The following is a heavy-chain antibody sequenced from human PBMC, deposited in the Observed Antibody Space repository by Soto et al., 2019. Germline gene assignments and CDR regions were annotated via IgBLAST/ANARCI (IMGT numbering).Heavy chain of an antibody. D-gene: IGHD3-10*01. J-gene: IGHJ4*02. V-gene: IGHV1-69*01. Sequence: QVQLVQSGAEVKKPGSSVKVSCKASGGTFSSYAISWVRQAPGQGLEWMGGIIPIFGTANYAQKFQGRVTITADESTGTASVELSSLRSEETAVYYCAGGGSGPRGDDYWGQGTLVTVSS. CDR2: IIPIFGTA. CDR3: AGGGSGPRGDDY. CDR1: GGTFSSYA.